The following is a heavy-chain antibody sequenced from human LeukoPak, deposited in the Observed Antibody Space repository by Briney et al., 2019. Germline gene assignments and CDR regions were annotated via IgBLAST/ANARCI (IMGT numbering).Heavy chain of an antibody. CDR3: ARLGGYTHLGYSYGYDY. CDR2: IYYSGST. Sequence: PSETLSLTCTASGGSISSYYWSWIRQPPGKGLEWIGYIYYSGSTNYNPSLKSRVTISVDTSKNQFSLKLSSVTAADTAVYYCARLGGYTHLGYSYGYDYWGQGTLVTVSS. V-gene: IGHV4-59*08. D-gene: IGHD5-18*01. CDR1: GGSISSYY. J-gene: IGHJ4*02.